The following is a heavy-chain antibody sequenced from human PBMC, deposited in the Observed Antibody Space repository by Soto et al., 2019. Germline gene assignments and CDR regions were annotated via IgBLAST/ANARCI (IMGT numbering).Heavy chain of an antibody. CDR2: IYHSGSA. CDR3: ARSGAYGSTGQDY. CDR1: GGSIISAGYY. Sequence: SLTCNVSGGSIISAGYYWNWVRQHPGKGLEWIGYIYHSGSAYYNPSLKSRVTMSVDTSKNQFSLKLNSVAAADTAVYYCARSGAYGSTGQDYWGQGTQVTVSS. V-gene: IGHV4-31*03. D-gene: IGHD6-19*01. J-gene: IGHJ4*02.